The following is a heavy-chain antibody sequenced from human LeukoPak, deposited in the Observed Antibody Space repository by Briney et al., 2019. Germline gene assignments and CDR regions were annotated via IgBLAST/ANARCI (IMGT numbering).Heavy chain of an antibody. Sequence: ASVKVSCKASGYTFTGYYMHWVRQAPGQGLEWMGWINPNSGGTNYAQKFQGRVTMTRDTSISTAYMELSRLRSDDTAVYYCARAHPVVPAATDYYYYYYMDVWGKGTTVTVSS. CDR1: GYTFTGYY. D-gene: IGHD2-2*01. J-gene: IGHJ6*03. CDR3: ARAHPVVPAATDYYYYYYMDV. V-gene: IGHV1-2*02. CDR2: INPNSGGT.